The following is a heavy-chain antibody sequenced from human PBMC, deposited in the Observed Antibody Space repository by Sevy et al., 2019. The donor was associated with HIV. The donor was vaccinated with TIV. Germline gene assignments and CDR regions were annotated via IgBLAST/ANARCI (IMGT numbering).Heavy chain of an antibody. D-gene: IGHD3-16*01. J-gene: IGHJ4*02. V-gene: IGHV3-30-3*01. CDR3: AIGAGGAEGDY. CDR2: ISYDGSDK. Sequence: GGSLRLSCAASGFTFSSYAMHWVRQAPGKGLEWVAVISYDGSDKYYADSVKGRFTISRDNSENTLYLQMNSLRAEDTAVYYCAIGAGGAEGDYWGQGTLVTVSS. CDR1: GFTFSSYA.